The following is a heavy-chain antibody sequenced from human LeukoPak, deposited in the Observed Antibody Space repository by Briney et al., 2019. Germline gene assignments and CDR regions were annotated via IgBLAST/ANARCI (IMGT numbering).Heavy chain of an antibody. Sequence: EASVKVSCKASGYTFTSYYMHWVRQAPGQGLEWMGIINPSGGSTSYAQKFQGRVTMTRDMSTSTVYMELSSLRSEDTAVYYCARLAPNPGYYYYMDVWGKGTTVTVSS. V-gene: IGHV1-46*01. J-gene: IGHJ6*03. CDR2: INPSGGST. D-gene: IGHD5-12*01. CDR3: ARLAPNPGYYYYMDV. CDR1: GYTFTSYY.